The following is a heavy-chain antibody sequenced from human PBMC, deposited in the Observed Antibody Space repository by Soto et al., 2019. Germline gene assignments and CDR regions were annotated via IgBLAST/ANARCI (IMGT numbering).Heavy chain of an antibody. D-gene: IGHD4-17*01. V-gene: IGHV4-61*01. CDR3: ARTTAVPNTLRSRYFFDY. CDR1: GGSVSDKTYY. Sequence: SETLSLTCSVSGGSVSDKTYYWSWIRQPPGKRLEWIGYVYYSGTTNYNPSLKSLVTISVDLSKNRFSLRLSSVTTADTALYYCARTTAVPNTLRSRYFFDYWGQGTLVTVS. CDR2: VYYSGTT. J-gene: IGHJ4*02.